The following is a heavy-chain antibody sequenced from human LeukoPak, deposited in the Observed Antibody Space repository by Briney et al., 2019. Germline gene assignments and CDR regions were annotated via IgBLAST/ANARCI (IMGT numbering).Heavy chain of an antibody. D-gene: IGHD4-17*01. V-gene: IGHV4-34*01. Sequence: PSETLSLTCAVYGGSFSGYYWSWIRQPPGKGLEWIGEINHSGSTNYNPSLKSRVTISVDTSKNQFSLKLSSVTAADTAVYYCARNHGDYGLDYWGQGTLVTVSP. CDR1: GGSFSGYY. CDR2: INHSGST. J-gene: IGHJ4*02. CDR3: ARNHGDYGLDY.